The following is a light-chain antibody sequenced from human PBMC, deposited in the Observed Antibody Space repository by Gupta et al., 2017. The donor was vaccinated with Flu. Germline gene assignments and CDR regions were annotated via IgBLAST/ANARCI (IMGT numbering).Light chain of an antibody. CDR1: NIGPKS. CDR3: QVWDSSSDHPV. V-gene: IGLV3-21*03. Sequence: VSVAPGKTARITCGGNNIGPKSVHWYQQKPGQAPMLVVYDDSDRPSGIPERFSGSKSGNMATLTISRVEAGDEADYYCQVWDSSSDHPVFGAGTKVAVL. CDR2: DDS. J-gene: IGLJ1*01.